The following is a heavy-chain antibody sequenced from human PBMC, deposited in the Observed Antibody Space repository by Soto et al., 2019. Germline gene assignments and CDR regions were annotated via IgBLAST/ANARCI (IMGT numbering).Heavy chain of an antibody. D-gene: IGHD2-21*02. V-gene: IGHV1-69*13. CDR1: GGTFSSYA. CDR2: IIPIFGTA. J-gene: IGHJ4*02. CDR3: ARNVVVTALYYFDY. Sequence: SVKVSCKASGGTFSSYAIRWVRQALGQGLEWMGGIIPIFGTANYAQKFQGRVTITADESTSTAYMELSSLRSEDTAVYYCARNVVVTALYYFDYWGQGTLVTVS.